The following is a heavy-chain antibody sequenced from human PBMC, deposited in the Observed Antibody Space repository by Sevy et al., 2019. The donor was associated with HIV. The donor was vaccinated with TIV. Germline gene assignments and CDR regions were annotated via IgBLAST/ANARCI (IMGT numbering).Heavy chain of an antibody. V-gene: IGHV3-21*01. D-gene: IGHD3-10*01. CDR2: ISSSSNYI. CDR1: GFTFSRSS. CDR3: AGDRREMVKGADDSFHI. Sequence: GGSLRLSCIASGFTFSRSSMNWVRQAPGKGLEWVSSISSSSNYIYYADSMKVRFTISRDNAKNSLDLQMNSLRAEDTAVYYCAGDRREMVKGADDSFHIWGQGTMVTVSS. J-gene: IGHJ3*02.